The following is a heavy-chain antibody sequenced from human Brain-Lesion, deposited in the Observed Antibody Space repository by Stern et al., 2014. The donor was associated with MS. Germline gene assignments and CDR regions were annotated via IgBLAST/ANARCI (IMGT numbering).Heavy chain of an antibody. CDR1: GGTFGTYP. J-gene: IGHJ5*02. Sequence: QVQLVQSGPEVKKPGSSVQVSCKASGGTFGTYPITWLRQAPGPGLEWMGRIIPIFGSPNYAQKFQGRVTITADRSTTTVYMKLSSLKSDDAAVYYCAKDGPALVTNWFDPWGRGTLVTVS. CDR3: AKDGPALVTNWFDP. V-gene: IGHV1-69*06. D-gene: IGHD5-18*01. CDR2: IIPIFGSP.